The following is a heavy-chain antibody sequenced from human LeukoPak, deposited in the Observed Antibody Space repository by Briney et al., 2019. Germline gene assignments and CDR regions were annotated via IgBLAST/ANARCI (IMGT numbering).Heavy chain of an antibody. J-gene: IGHJ4*02. CDR2: INQDGSAK. Sequence: GGSLRLSCAASGFTVSGSWMSWVRQAPGKGLEWVANINQDGSAKNYLDSVKGRFTISIDRGKNSLYLQMNSLRDEDTAVYYCARELSWSGRDYWGQGTLVTVSS. D-gene: IGHD3-3*01. CDR1: GFTVSGSW. V-gene: IGHV3-7*01. CDR3: ARELSWSGRDY.